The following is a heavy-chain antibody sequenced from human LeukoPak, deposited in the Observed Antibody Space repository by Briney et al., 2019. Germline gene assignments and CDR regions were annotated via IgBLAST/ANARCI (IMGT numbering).Heavy chain of an antibody. Sequence: PSETLSLTCAVYGGCFSGYYWSWIRQPPGKGLEWIGYIYYSGSTNYNPSLKSRVTISVDTSKNQFSLKLSSVTAADTAVYYCARRGVNWNDDPNAFDIWGQGTMVTVSS. D-gene: IGHD1-1*01. V-gene: IGHV4-59*01. J-gene: IGHJ3*02. CDR2: IYYSGST. CDR3: ARRGVNWNDDPNAFDI. CDR1: GGCFSGYY.